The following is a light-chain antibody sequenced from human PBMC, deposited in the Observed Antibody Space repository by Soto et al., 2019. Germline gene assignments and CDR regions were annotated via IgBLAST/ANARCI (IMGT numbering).Light chain of an antibody. CDR2: DVS. Sequence: QSALTQPASLSGSPGQSITISCTGTSSDVGRYNFVSWYQQHPGKAPKLMIYDVSNRPSGISNRFSGSKSGNTASLTISGLQPEDEADYYCSSYTSSSTRVFGTGTRSPS. CDR3: SSYTSSSTRV. CDR1: SSDVGRYNF. V-gene: IGLV2-14*01. J-gene: IGLJ1*01.